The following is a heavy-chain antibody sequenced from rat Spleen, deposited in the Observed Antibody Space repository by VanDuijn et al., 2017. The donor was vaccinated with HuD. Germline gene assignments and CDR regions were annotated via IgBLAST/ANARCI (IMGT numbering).Heavy chain of an antibody. D-gene: IGHD1-6*01. V-gene: IGHV3-1*01. J-gene: IGHJ2*01. CDR1: NYSITRDY. Sequence: EVQLQESGPGLVKPSQSLSLTCSVTNYSITRDYWGWIRKFPGSKMEWIGHISYSGSPNYSPSLKGRISISRDTSKNQFFLQLNSVTTEDTATYYCARSALMYTTDPSDYWGQGVMVTVSS. CDR3: ARSALMYTTDPSDY. CDR2: ISYSGSP.